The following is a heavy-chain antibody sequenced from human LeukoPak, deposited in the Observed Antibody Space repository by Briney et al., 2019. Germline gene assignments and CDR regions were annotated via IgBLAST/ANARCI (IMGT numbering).Heavy chain of an antibody. J-gene: IGHJ3*02. V-gene: IGHV3-23*01. CDR2: ISGSGGIT. Sequence: GGSLRLSCAASGFTFSSYAMSWVRQAPGKGLEWVSAISGSGGITYYADSVKRRFTISRDNSKNTLYLQMNILRAEDTAVYYCAKEQLWSEGAFDIWGQGTMVTVSS. CDR3: AKEQLWSEGAFDI. CDR1: GFTFSSYA. D-gene: IGHD5-18*01.